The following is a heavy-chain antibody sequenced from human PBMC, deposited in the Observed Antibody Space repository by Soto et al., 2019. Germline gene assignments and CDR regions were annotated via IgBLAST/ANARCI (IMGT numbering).Heavy chain of an antibody. Sequence: GGSLRLSCAASGFTFSGHSMNWVRQAPGKGLEWVSSISGSSTYIYYADSMKGRFIISRDNAKNSLYLQMNNLGAEDTAIYYCASGSGYCNGDNCYRYFDLWGRGTLVTVSS. V-gene: IGHV3-21*01. CDR1: GFTFSGHS. CDR2: ISGSSTYI. J-gene: IGHJ2*01. CDR3: ASGSGYCNGDNCYRYFDL. D-gene: IGHD2-15*01.